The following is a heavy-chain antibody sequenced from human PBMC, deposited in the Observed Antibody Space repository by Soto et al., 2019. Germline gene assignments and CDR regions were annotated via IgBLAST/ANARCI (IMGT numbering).Heavy chain of an antibody. V-gene: IGHV4-34*01. D-gene: IGHD6-25*01. Sequence: QVQLQQWGAGLLKPSETLSLTCAVNGGSFTGYYGCWIRQSPGKGLERIGEVSHTGRTNYNPSLNGRITPTNDTSKHPFSLTLNPVTAAATAMYYCASTRGRTWDYFDSWGQGAVVTVSS. J-gene: IGHJ4*02. CDR1: GGSFTGYY. CDR2: VSHTGRT. CDR3: ASTRGRTWDYFDS.